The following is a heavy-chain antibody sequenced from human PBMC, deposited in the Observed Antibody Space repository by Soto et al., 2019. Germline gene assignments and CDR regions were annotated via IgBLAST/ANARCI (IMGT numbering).Heavy chain of an antibody. CDR1: GFTFNSYS. CDR2: ISGSSRYI. V-gene: IGHV3-21*01. Sequence: EVQLVESGGGLVKPGGSLRLSCAASGFTFNSYSMNWVRQAPGKGLEWVSSISGSSRYIYHPDSVKGRFTVSRDNAKNSLSLQMNSLRADDTAVYYCTRDSNPDDDGGLDDAFAIWGQGTMVTVS. D-gene: IGHD4-17*01. CDR3: TRDSNPDDDGGLDDAFAI. J-gene: IGHJ3*02.